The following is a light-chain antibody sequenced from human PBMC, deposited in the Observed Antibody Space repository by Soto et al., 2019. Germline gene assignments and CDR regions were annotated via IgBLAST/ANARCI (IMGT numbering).Light chain of an antibody. Sequence: QSVLTQPPSASGTPGQRVTISCSGSSSNIGRNNVNWYQQLPGTAPKLLIDTNSQRPSGVPDRFSGSKSGTSASLAISGLQSEDEADYYCAAWDNSLNGLVFGGGTKLT. CDR1: SSNIGRNN. J-gene: IGLJ2*01. CDR2: TNS. CDR3: AAWDNSLNGLV. V-gene: IGLV1-44*01.